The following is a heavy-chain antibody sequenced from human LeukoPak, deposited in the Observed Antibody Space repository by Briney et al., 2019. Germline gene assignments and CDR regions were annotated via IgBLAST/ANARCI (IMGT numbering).Heavy chain of an antibody. J-gene: IGHJ4*02. V-gene: IGHV1-69*04. CDR1: GGTFSSYT. CDR3: AREGGMVRGTNFY. Sequence: SVKVSCKASGGTFSSYTISWVRRAPGQGLEWMGRIIPILGIANYAQKFQGRVTITADKSTSPAYMELSSLRSEDTAVYYCAREGGMVRGTNFYWGQGTLVTVSS. CDR2: IIPILGIA. D-gene: IGHD3-10*01.